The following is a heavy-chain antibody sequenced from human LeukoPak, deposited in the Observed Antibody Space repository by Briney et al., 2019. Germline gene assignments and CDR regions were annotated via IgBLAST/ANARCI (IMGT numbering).Heavy chain of an antibody. CDR2: ISGSGGST. D-gene: IGHD6-6*01. Sequence: GRSLRLSCAASGFTLSSYAMSWVRQAPGKGLEWVSAISGSGGSTYYADSVKGRFTISRDNSKNTLYLQMNSLRAEDTAVYYCAGLAGGEQLARPNFDYWGQGTLVTVSS. CDR1: GFTLSSYA. CDR3: AGLAGGEQLARPNFDY. V-gene: IGHV3-23*01. J-gene: IGHJ4*02.